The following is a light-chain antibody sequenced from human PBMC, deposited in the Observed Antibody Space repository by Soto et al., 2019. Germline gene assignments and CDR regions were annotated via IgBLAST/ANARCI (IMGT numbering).Light chain of an antibody. CDR1: QSVGDY. J-gene: IGKJ2*01. CDR2: DAS. CDR3: QQRGNLYT. V-gene: IGKV3-11*01. Sequence: EIVLTQSPATLSLSLGERATLSCRASQSVGDYLAWYQQQPGQPPRLLISDASNRAAGIPARFSGSGSGTDFTLTISSLEPEDFAVYYCQQRGNLYTFGQGTNLEIK.